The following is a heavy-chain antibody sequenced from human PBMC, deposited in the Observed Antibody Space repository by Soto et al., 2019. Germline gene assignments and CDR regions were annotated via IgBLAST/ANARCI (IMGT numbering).Heavy chain of an antibody. CDR1: GCTFSSYA. J-gene: IGHJ6*02. Sequence: SVKVSFKASGCTFSSYAISWVRQAPGQGLEWMGGIIPIFGTANYAQKFQGRVTITADESTRTAYMELSSLRSEDTAVYYCARVGSFSGSYRPRGMDVWGQGTTVTVSS. CDR2: IIPIFGTA. CDR3: ARVGSFSGSYRPRGMDV. V-gene: IGHV1-69*13. D-gene: IGHD1-26*01.